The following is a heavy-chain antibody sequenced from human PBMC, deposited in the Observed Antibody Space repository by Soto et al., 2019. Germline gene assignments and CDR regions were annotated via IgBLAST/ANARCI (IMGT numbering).Heavy chain of an antibody. V-gene: IGHV4-59*08. D-gene: IGHD2-2*01. CDR1: GGSISSYY. CDR3: PRHRAFCSGKSCALGYYYYVDV. CDR2: IYYSGST. Sequence: QVQLQESGPGLVKPSETLSLTCTVSGGSISSYYWSWIRQPPGKGLEWIGYIYYSGSTTYNPSLKSRVTISADTSKNQLSLNLSSVTAADTALYYCPRHRAFCSGKSCALGYYYYVDVWGIGTTVTVSS. J-gene: IGHJ6*03.